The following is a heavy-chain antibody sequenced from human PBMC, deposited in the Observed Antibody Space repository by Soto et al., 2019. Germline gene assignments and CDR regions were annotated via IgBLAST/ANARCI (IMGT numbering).Heavy chain of an antibody. Sequence: QLHLVQSGAEVKKPGSSLKVSCKASGGTFSNSGISWVRQAPGQGLEWMGGIIPIFDTTNYAQKLQGRITIIAYESRNTVYMELINLRSADTVVYYCARAPILVSVTLHENYFDSWGQGTLVTVSS. CDR1: GGTFSNSG. V-gene: IGHV1-69*01. CDR2: IIPIFDTT. D-gene: IGHD2-21*02. J-gene: IGHJ4*02. CDR3: ARAPILVSVTLHENYFDS.